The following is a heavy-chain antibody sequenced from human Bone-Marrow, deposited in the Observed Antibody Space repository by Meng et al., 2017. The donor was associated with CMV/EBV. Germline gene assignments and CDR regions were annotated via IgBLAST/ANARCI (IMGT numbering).Heavy chain of an antibody. CDR1: GASISSF. V-gene: IGHV4-39*01. CDR3: TRRRKQGGFDP. Sequence: TLSLTCAVSGASISSFWTWFRQPPGKGLEWIGTIEFDVNTFYNPSLKSRVTMSVDTSKIQFSLKLRSVTAADTAVYYCTRRRKQGGFDPWGQGTLVTSP. CDR2: IEFDVNT. J-gene: IGHJ5*02.